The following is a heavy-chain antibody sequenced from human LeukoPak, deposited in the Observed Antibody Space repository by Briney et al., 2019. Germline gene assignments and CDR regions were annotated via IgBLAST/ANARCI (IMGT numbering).Heavy chain of an antibody. J-gene: IGHJ4*02. CDR3: ARVGGVEVDY. CDR2: IYYSGST. CDR1: GGSISSYS. V-gene: IGHV4-59*01. D-gene: IGHD3-3*01. Sequence: SETLSLTCTVSGGSISSYSWSWIRQPPGKGLEWIGYIYYSGSTNYNPSLKSRVTISVDTSKNQFSLKLSSVTAADTAVYYCARVGGVEVDYWGQGTLVTVSS.